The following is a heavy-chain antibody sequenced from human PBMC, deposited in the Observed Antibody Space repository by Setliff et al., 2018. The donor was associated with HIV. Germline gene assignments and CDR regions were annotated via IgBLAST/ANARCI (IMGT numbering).Heavy chain of an antibody. CDR3: ARDGGFGHQVGNWFDP. CDR1: GGYISSTNW. D-gene: IGHD3-10*01. J-gene: IGHJ5*02. Sequence: SETLSLTCAVSGGYISSTNWWSWVRQPPGKGLEWIGEISHSGSTNYNPSLKSRVTRSVDKSKTQFSMKLSSVTAADSAVYYCARDGGFGHQVGNWFDPWGQGTLVTVSS. CDR2: ISHSGST. V-gene: IGHV4-4*02.